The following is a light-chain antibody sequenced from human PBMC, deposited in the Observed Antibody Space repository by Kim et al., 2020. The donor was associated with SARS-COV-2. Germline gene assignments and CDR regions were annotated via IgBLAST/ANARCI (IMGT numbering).Light chain of an antibody. V-gene: IGLV7-46*01. Sequence: GGTVPLTCGSSTGAVTSGHYPYWFQQMPGQAPRTLIYETSTKYSWTPARFSGSLLGGKAALTLSGAQPADEAEYYCLLSYSGARVFGTGTKVTVL. CDR1: TGAVTSGHY. J-gene: IGLJ1*01. CDR3: LLSYSGARV. CDR2: ETS.